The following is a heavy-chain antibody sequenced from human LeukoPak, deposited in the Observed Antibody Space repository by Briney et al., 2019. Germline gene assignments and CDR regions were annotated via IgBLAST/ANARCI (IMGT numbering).Heavy chain of an antibody. D-gene: IGHD6-6*01. CDR1: GGTFSSYA. CDR2: VIPIFGTA. Sequence: ASVKVSCKASGGTFSSYAISWVRQAPGQGLEWMGGVIPIFGTANYAQKFQGRVTITADESTSTAYMELSSLRSEDTAVYYCAKEGVSSSFDYWGQGTLVTVSS. CDR3: AKEGVSSSFDY. V-gene: IGHV1-69*13. J-gene: IGHJ4*02.